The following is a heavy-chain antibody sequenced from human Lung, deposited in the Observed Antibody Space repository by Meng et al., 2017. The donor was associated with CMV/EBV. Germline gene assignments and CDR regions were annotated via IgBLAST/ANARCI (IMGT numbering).Heavy chain of an antibody. J-gene: IGHJ4*02. Sequence: GEXXKISCAASGFTFSGYSMNWVRQAPGKGLEWVSMISSSSRYIYYADPVKGRFTISRDNAENSLYLQMNNLRADDTAVYYCATRMGTGYTSDWGQGKLV. CDR3: ATRMGTGYTSD. V-gene: IGHV3-21*01. CDR2: ISSSSRYI. CDR1: GFTFSGYS. D-gene: IGHD6-19*01.